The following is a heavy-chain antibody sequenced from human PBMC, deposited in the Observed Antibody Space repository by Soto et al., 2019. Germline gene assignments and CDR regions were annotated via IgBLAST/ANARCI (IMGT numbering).Heavy chain of an antibody. CDR1: GFIFSNYG. J-gene: IGHJ4*02. Sequence: QVQLMESGGGVVQPGRSLRLSCAASGFIFSNYGRHWVRQAPGKGLEWVALVYYDGSYENYADSVKGRFTISRDNSKNTLYLQMNSLKVEDTAVYYCAKDWYNYGEFDYWGQGTLVTVSS. V-gene: IGHV3-30*18. CDR2: VYYDGSYE. CDR3: AKDWYNYGEFDY. D-gene: IGHD1-1*01.